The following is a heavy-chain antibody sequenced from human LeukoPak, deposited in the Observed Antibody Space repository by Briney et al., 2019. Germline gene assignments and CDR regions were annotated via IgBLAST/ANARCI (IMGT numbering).Heavy chain of an antibody. CDR3: AKEPSSGYIFDY. D-gene: IGHD6-13*01. V-gene: IGHV3-30*02. J-gene: IGHJ4*02. Sequence: PGGSLRLSCAASGFTFSSYGMHWVRQALGKGLEWVAFIWYDGTNKYYADSVKGRFTISRDNSKNTLYLQTNSLRAEDTAVYYCAKEPSSGYIFDYWGQGTLVTVSS. CDR2: IWYDGTNK. CDR1: GFTFSSYG.